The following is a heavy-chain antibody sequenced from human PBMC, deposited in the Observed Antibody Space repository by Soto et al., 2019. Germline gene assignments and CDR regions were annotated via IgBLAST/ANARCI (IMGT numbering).Heavy chain of an antibody. CDR3: ARVFPDGWVEPGVVRGYLDT. Sequence: QVQLVQSGAEVKEPGSAVKVSCKAPADSFSSYGISWVRQAPGQGLEWMGGIIPIFGTTNYAEKFQGRVTITADESTNTAYMDLSSLRSEETALYYCARVFPDGWVEPGVVRGYLDTWGRGTLVTVSS. CDR1: ADSFSSYG. CDR2: IIPIFGTT. V-gene: IGHV1-69*19. J-gene: IGHJ4*02. D-gene: IGHD3-3*01.